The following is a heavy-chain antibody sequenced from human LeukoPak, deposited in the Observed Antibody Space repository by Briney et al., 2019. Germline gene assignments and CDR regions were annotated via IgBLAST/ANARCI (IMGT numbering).Heavy chain of an antibody. J-gene: IGHJ5*02. CDR3: ARGRVLTGYFSYNWFDP. CDR1: GGTFISYA. V-gene: IGHV1-69*05. Sequence: SVKVSCKASGGTFISYAISWVRQAPGQGLEWMGGIIPIFGTANYAQKFQGRVTMTSDTSTSTAYMELSSLRSEDTAVYYCARGRVLTGYFSYNWFDPWGQGTLVTVSS. D-gene: IGHD3-9*01. CDR2: IIPIFGTA.